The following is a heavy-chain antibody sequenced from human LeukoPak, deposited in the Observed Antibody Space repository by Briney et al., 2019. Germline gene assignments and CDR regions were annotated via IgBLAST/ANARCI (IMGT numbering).Heavy chain of an antibody. Sequence: ASVKVSCKVSGYTLTELSMHWVRQAPGKGLEWMGGFDPEDGETIYAQKFQGRVTMTEDTSTDTAYMELSSLRSEDTAVYYCAIQPAEDYYGSGSLDYWGQGNPGHRLL. CDR1: GYTLTELS. D-gene: IGHD3-10*01. J-gene: IGHJ4*02. CDR3: AIQPAEDYYGSGSLDY. CDR2: FDPEDGET. V-gene: IGHV1-24*01.